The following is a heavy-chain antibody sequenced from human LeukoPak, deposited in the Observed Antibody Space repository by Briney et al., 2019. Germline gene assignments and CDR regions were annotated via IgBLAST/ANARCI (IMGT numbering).Heavy chain of an antibody. D-gene: IGHD6-19*01. CDR3: ARDVWTGVAVSDY. CDR2: IKEDGSIQ. J-gene: IGHJ4*02. Sequence: GGSLRLSCVASGFTFSSSWVSWVRQAPGKGLEWLANIKEDGSIQYYLDSVSGRFTISRDNAKTSVYLQLNSLRADDTAVYYCARDVWTGVAVSDYWGQGTLVTVSS. V-gene: IGHV3-7*01. CDR1: GFTFSSSW.